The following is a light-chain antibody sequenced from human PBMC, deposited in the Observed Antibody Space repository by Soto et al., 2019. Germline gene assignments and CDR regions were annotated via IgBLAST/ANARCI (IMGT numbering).Light chain of an antibody. J-gene: IGKJ4*01. CDR2: DAS. Sequence: AIQLTQSPSSLSASVEDRVTITCRASQGISSALAWYQQKPGKAPKLLIYDASSLESGVPSGFSGSGSGTDFTLTISSLQPEDFATYYCQQFNSYLELTFGGGTKVEIK. CDR3: QQFNSYLELT. V-gene: IGKV1-13*02. CDR1: QGISSA.